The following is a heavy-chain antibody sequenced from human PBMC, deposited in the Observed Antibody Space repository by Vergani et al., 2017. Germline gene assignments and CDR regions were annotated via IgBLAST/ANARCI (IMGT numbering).Heavy chain of an antibody. CDR1: GVTFDTYT. CDR2: ISSGGGDI. V-gene: IGHV3-23*01. D-gene: IGHD3-10*01. Sequence: EVQLLESGGGLVQPGGSRRLSCAGAGVTFDTYTMAYVRQAPGKGLEWVATISSGGGDIFYADSVKGRFTISRDNSKNTLFLQMNSLKDEDTAVYYCTTAWGLYYLHGEYFQYWGQGTLVSVSS. CDR3: TTAWGLYYLHGEYFQY. J-gene: IGHJ1*01.